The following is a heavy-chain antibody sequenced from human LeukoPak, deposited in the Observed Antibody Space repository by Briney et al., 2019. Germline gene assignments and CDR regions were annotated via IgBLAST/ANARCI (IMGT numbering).Heavy chain of an antibody. D-gene: IGHD4-17*01. Sequence: GGSLRLSCAASGFTFDDYAMHWVRHAPGKGLEWVSGISWNSGSIGYADSVKGRFTISRDNAKNSLYLQMNSLRAEDTALYYCARAGDLTGQYFQHWGQGTLVTVSS. CDR1: GFTFDDYA. V-gene: IGHV3-9*01. J-gene: IGHJ1*01. CDR3: ARAGDLTGQYFQH. CDR2: ISWNSGSI.